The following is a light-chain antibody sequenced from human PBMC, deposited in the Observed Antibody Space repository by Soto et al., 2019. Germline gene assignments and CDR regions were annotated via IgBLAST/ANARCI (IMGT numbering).Light chain of an antibody. CDR3: CSYAGSYTWV. Sequence: QSVLTQPPSVSGAPGQRVTISCTGSSSNIGAGYDVHWYQQLPGTAPKLLIYDDSNRPSGVPDRFSGSKSGTSASLAITGLQAEDEADYYCCSYAGSYTWVFGGGTKLTVL. J-gene: IGLJ3*02. CDR2: DDS. V-gene: IGLV1-40*01. CDR1: SSNIGAGYD.